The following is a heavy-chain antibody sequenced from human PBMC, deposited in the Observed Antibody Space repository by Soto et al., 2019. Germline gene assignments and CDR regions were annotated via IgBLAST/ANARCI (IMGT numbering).Heavy chain of an antibody. Sequence: GGSLRLSCAASGFTFSSYGMHWVRQAPGKGLEWVAVISYDGSNKYYADSMKGRFTISRDNSKNTLYLQMNSLRAEDTAVYYCAKDRTGYCSGGSCFDNWFDPWGQGTLVTVSS. CDR1: GFTFSSYG. D-gene: IGHD2-15*01. V-gene: IGHV3-30*18. J-gene: IGHJ5*02. CDR2: ISYDGSNK. CDR3: AKDRTGYCSGGSCFDNWFDP.